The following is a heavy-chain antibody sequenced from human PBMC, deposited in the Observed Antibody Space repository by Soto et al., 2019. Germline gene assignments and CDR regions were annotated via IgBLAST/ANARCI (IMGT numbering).Heavy chain of an antibody. V-gene: IGHV1-18*04. D-gene: IGHD6-19*01. J-gene: IGHJ4*02. CDR3: ARVMTGYSSGWEIDY. Sequence: QVQLVQSGAEVKKPGASVKVSCKASGYTFTSYGISWVRLAPGQGLEWMGWISAYNGNTNYAQKLQGRVTMTTDTSTSTAYMELRSLRSDDTAVYYCARVMTGYSSGWEIDYWGQGTLVTVSS. CDR1: GYTFTSYG. CDR2: ISAYNGNT.